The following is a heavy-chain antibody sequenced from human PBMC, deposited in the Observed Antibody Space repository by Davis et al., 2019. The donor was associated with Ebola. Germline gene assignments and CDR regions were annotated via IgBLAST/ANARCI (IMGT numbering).Heavy chain of an antibody. CDR1: GFTFTSSA. CDR2: IVVGSGNT. Sequence: SVKVSCKASGFTFTSSAVQWVRQARGQRLEWIGWIVVGSGNTNYAQKFKGRVTMTRNPSISTAYMELSRLRIDDTAVYYCARGYGPKCRGGTCVNDSWGQGTLVIVSS. CDR3: ARGYGPKCRGGTCVNDS. D-gene: IGHD3-10*01. J-gene: IGHJ4*02. V-gene: IGHV1-58*01.